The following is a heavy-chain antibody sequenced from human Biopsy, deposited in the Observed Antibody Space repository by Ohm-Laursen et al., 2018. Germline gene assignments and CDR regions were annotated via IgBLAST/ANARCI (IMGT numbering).Heavy chain of an antibody. J-gene: IGHJ5*02. D-gene: IGHD3-22*01. V-gene: IGHV4-39*01. Sequence: SETLSLTCTVSGGSISNNNYYWGWIRQPPGKGLEWIGSIFYRGSTHYKPSLKSRVNISVDTSKNQFSLKLNSVTAADTAVYYCARGYDTSGYYYVSWGQGILVTVSS. CDR2: IFYRGST. CDR3: ARGYDTSGYYYVS. CDR1: GGSISNNNYY.